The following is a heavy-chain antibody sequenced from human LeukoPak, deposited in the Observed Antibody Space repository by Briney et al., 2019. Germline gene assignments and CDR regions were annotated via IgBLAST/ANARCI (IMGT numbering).Heavy chain of an antibody. CDR1: GGSISNYY. CDR3: ARDVADSSSTLNWFDP. V-gene: IGHV4-59*12. CDR2: IYYSGSS. J-gene: IGHJ5*02. Sequence: SETLSLTCTVSGGSISNYYWSWIRQPPGKGLEWIGYIYYSGSSNYNPSLKSRVTISVDTSKNQFSLKLNSVTAADTAVYYCARDVADSSSTLNWFDPWGQGTLVTVSS. D-gene: IGHD2-2*01.